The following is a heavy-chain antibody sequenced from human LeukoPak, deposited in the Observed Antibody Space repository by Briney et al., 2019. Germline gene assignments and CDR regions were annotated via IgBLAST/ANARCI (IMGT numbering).Heavy chain of an antibody. CDR1: GFTFDDYA. J-gene: IGHJ4*02. V-gene: IGHV3-20*04. D-gene: IGHD6-19*01. CDR2: INWNGGST. Sequence: GGSLRLSCAASGFTFDDYAMSWVRQAPGKGLEWVSGINWNGGSTGYADSVKGRFTISRDNAKNSLYLQMNSLRAEDTALYYCAREDPSSSWSIAVAGYFDYWGQGTLVTVSS. CDR3: AREDPSSSWSIAVAGYFDY.